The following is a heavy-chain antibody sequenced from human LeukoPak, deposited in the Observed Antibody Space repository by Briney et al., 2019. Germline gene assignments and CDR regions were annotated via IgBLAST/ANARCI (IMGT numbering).Heavy chain of an antibody. D-gene: IGHD2-2*01. Sequence: GASVKVSCKASGYTFTSYGISWVRQAPGQGLEWLGWISAYNGNTNYAQKLQGRVTMTTDTSTSTAYMELRSLRSDDTAVYYCARDRGPDYLGYCSSTSCLYYYYGMDVWGQGTTVTVSS. V-gene: IGHV1-18*01. J-gene: IGHJ6*02. CDR2: ISAYNGNT. CDR3: ARDRGPDYLGYCSSTSCLYYYYGMDV. CDR1: GYTFTSYG.